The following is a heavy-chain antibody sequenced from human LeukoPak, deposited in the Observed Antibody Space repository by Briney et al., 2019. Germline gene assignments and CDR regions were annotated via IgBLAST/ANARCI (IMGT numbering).Heavy chain of an antibody. V-gene: IGHV3-74*01. CDR3: ARRGESSSGKYYYYYMDV. CDR1: GFTFSSYW. J-gene: IGHJ6*03. CDR2: INSDGSST. Sequence: PGGSLRLSCAASGFTFSSYWMHWVRQAPGKGLLWVSRINSDGSSTSYADSVKGRFTISRDNAKNTLYLQINSLRAEDTAVYYCARRGESSSGKYYYYYMDVWGKGTTVTVSS. D-gene: IGHD6-6*01.